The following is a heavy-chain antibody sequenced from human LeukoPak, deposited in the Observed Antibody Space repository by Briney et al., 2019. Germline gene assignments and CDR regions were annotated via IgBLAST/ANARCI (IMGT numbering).Heavy chain of an antibody. CDR3: ARGKEDRYYLGSVSDG. J-gene: IGHJ4*02. D-gene: IGHD3-10*01. Sequence: GGSLRLSCAASGFSFSDFTMNWVRQAPGKGLEWVSSISGHSADIYYADSLQGRFAISRDNAKKTLHLQMNSLRAEDTAVYYCARGKEDRYYLGSVSDGWGQGTLVTVSS. CDR2: ISGHSADI. V-gene: IGHV3-21*01. CDR1: GFSFSDFT.